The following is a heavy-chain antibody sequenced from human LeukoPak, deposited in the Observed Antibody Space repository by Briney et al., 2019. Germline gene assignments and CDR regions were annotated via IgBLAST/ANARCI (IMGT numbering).Heavy chain of an antibody. CDR1: GFTFSTYG. J-gene: IGHJ6*02. D-gene: IGHD4-17*01. CDR3: AKDGAYRVDSYYYGVDV. V-gene: IGHV3-30*18. CDR2: ISYVGSNK. Sequence: PGGSLRLSCAASGFTFSTYGMHWVRQAPGKGLEWVALISYVGSNKYYADSVKGRFTISRDNSKNTLYLQMNSLRAEDTAVYYCAKDGAYRVDSYYYGVDVWGQGTTVTVSS.